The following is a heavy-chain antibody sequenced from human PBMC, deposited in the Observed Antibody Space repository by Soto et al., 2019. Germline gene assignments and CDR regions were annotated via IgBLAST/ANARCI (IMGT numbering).Heavy chain of an antibody. V-gene: IGHV3-9*01. CDR1: GFTFDDYA. J-gene: IGHJ4*02. CDR2: ISWNSGSI. CDR3: AKDIVVVPVAIDY. Sequence: EVQLVESGGGLVQPGRSLRLSCAASGFTFDDYAMHWVRQAPGKGLEWVSGISWNSGSIGYADSVKGRFTISRDNAKHSLYLQMNSLRAEDTALYYCAKDIVVVPVAIDYWGQGTLVTVSS. D-gene: IGHD2-2*01.